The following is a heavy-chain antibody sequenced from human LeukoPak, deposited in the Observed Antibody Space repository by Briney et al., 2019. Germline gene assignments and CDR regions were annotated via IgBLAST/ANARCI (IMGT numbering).Heavy chain of an antibody. Sequence: SVKLSCNASGHTFSSYAIIWVRQAPGQGLEWMGSIIPILAIAKYAEKFKGRVTITADKSTSTAYMELSSLRSEDTAVYYCARGGTTVTTYYYYGMDVWGQGTTVTVSS. D-gene: IGHD4-17*01. V-gene: IGHV1-69*04. CDR1: GHTFSSYA. J-gene: IGHJ6*02. CDR3: ARGGTTVTTYYYYGMDV. CDR2: IIPILAIA.